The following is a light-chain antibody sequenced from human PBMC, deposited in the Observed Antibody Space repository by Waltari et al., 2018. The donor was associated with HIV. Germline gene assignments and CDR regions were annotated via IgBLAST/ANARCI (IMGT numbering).Light chain of an antibody. CDR2: DVY. CDR1: SRDVGAYDN. V-gene: IGLV2-14*03. J-gene: IGLJ1*01. Sequence: QSALTQPASVSGSPGQSITISCTGTSRDVGAYDNVSWYQQHPGKVPKLLIYDVYMRPSRISNRFSGSKSGNTASLTISGLRDEDEADYYCASFTSGRLNVFGTGTKVTVL. CDR3: ASFTSGRLNV.